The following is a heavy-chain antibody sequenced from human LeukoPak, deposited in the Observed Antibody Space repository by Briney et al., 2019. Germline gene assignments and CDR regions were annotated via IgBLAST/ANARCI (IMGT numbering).Heavy chain of an antibody. Sequence: SETLSLTCAVYGGSFSGYYWSWIRQPPGKGLEWIGEINHSGSTNYNPSRKSRVTISVDTSKNQFSLKLSSVTAADTAVYYCARGGGWLDYWGQGNLVTVSS. CDR2: INHSGST. J-gene: IGHJ4*02. D-gene: IGHD6-19*01. CDR1: GGSFSGYY. V-gene: IGHV4-34*01. CDR3: ARGGGWLDY.